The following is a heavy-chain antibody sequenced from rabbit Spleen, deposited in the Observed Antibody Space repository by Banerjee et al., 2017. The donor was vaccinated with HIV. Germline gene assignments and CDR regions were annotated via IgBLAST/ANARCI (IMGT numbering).Heavy chain of an antibody. CDR3: ARDLVAVIGWNFSL. V-gene: IGHV1S47*01. CDR1: GFDFSSNA. D-gene: IGHD5-1*01. J-gene: IGHJ4*01. Sequence: EESGGGLVQPEGSLTLTCKASGFDFSSNAMCWVRQAPGKGPEWIACISNGDGSTYYASWVNGRFTISRSSSLTTVTLQLTSLTAADTATYFCARDLVAVIGWNFSLWGPGTLVTVS. CDR2: ISNGDGST.